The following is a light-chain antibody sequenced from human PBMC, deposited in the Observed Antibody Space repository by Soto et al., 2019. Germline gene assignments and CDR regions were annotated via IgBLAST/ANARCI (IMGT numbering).Light chain of an antibody. CDR3: QQYGTSPRT. CDR1: QSINSNY. V-gene: IGKV3-20*01. J-gene: IGKJ4*01. CDR2: DTS. Sequence: EIVLTQSPGTLSLSPGERATLSCRASQSINSNYLAWYQRKPGQAPRLLIYDTSNRATGVPDRFSGSGSGTDFTLTINSLEPEDFAVYYCQQYGTSPRTLGGGTKVEIK.